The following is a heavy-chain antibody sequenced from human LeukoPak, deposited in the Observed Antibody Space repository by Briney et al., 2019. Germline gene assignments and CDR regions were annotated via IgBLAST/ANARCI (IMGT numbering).Heavy chain of an antibody. Sequence: PSETLSLTCTVSGGSISNYYWTWIRQPPGKGLEWIGYIYSSGNTNYTPSLNSRVTISLDTSKNQFSLILRSLTAADTAVYYCARRYTASPGERFDYWGQGTLVTVSS. CDR2: IYSSGNT. J-gene: IGHJ4*02. D-gene: IGHD2-2*02. V-gene: IGHV4-59*08. CDR3: ARRYTASPGERFDY. CDR1: GGSISNYY.